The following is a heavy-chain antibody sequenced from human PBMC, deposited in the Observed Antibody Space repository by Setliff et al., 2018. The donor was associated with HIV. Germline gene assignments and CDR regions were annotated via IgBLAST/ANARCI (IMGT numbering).Heavy chain of an antibody. J-gene: IGHJ4*02. D-gene: IGHD5-12*01. CDR2: IYTSGST. V-gene: IGHV4-4*08. Sequence: SETLSLTCTVSGGSIRSFFWSWIRQPPGKGLEWIGHIYTSGSTNYNPSLKSRVTMSVDTSKNQFSLNLSTVTAADTAVYYCSLDPGYRRDYWGQGTLVTVSS. CDR1: GGSIRSFF. CDR3: SLDPGYRRDY.